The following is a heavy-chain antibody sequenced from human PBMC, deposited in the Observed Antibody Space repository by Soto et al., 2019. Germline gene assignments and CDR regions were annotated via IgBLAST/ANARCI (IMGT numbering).Heavy chain of an antibody. CDR1: GYSISSGYY. J-gene: IGHJ6*02. D-gene: IGHD6-13*01. Sequence: TSETLSLTCAVSGYSISSGYYWGWIRQPPGKGLEWIGSIYHSGSTYYNPSLKSRVTISVDTSKNQFSLKLSSVTAADTAVYYCARVVSGYSSSWWRDYYYYGMDVWGQGTTVTVSS. CDR3: ARVVSGYSSSWWRDYYYYGMDV. V-gene: IGHV4-38-2*01. CDR2: IYHSGST.